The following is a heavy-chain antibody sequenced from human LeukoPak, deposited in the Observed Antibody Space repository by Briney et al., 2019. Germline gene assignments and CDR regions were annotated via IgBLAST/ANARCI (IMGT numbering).Heavy chain of an antibody. J-gene: IGHJ4*02. V-gene: IGHV3-23*01. Sequence: HPGGSLRLSCAASGFTFSSYAMSWVRQAPGKGLEWVSAISGSGGSTYYADSVKGRFTISRDNSKNTLYLQMNGLRAEDTAVYYCAKDLDSSFNFDYWGQGTLVTVSS. CDR3: AKDLDSSFNFDY. CDR1: GFTFSSYA. D-gene: IGHD6-13*01. CDR2: ISGSGGST.